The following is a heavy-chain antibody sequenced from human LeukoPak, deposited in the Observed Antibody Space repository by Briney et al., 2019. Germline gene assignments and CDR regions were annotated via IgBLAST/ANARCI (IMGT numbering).Heavy chain of an antibody. V-gene: IGHV4-39*07. CDR3: ARGIVVVAQLGYYYYYMDV. CDR1: GGSISSSSYY. Sequence: PSETLSLTCTVSGGSISSSSYYWGWIRQPPGKGLEWIGSIYYSGSTNYNPSLKSRVTISVDTSKNQFSLKLSSVTAADTAVYYCARGIVVVAQLGYYYYYMDVWGKGTTVTISS. CDR2: IYYSGST. J-gene: IGHJ6*03. D-gene: IGHD2-15*01.